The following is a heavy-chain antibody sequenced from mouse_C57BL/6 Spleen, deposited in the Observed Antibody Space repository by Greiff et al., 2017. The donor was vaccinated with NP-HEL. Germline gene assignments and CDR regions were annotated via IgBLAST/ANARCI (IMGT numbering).Heavy chain of an antibody. D-gene: IGHD1-1*01. J-gene: IGHJ2*01. CDR3: ARGYYGLDY. CDR1: GYSITSGYY. CDR2: IGYDGSN. Sequence: EVQLQQSGPGLVKPSQSLSLTCSVTGYSITSGYYWNWIRQFPGNKLEWMGYIGYDGSNNYNPSLKNRISITRDTSKNQLFLKLNSVTTEDTATYYCARGYYGLDYWGQGTTLTVSS. V-gene: IGHV3-6*01.